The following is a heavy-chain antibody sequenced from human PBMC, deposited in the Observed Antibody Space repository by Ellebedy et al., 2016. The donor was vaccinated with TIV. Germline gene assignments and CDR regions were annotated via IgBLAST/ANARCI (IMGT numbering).Heavy chain of an antibody. J-gene: IGHJ5*02. V-gene: IGHV3-23*01. CDR3: ATGGGGSWFDP. CDR2: ISTSVGST. Sequence: GESLKISCAASGFTFSTYAMTWVRQAPGKGLEWVSSISTSVGSTYYADSVKGRFTISRDNSKNTLKLQMNSLRAEDTAVYYCATGGGGSWFDPWGQGTLVTVSS. CDR1: GFTFSTYA. D-gene: IGHD3-16*01.